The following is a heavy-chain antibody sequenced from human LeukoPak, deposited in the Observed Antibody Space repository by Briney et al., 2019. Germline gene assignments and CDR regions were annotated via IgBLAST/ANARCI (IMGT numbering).Heavy chain of an antibody. Sequence: SETLSLTSAVYGGSFSGYYWSWIRQPPGKGLEWLGEINHSGSTNYNPSLKSRVTISVDTSKNQFSLKLSSVTAADTAVYYCARGYSYGTGTKGCFDYWGQGTLVTVSS. CDR1: GGSFSGYY. D-gene: IGHD5-18*01. V-gene: IGHV4-34*01. J-gene: IGHJ4*02. CDR3: ARGYSYGTGTKGCFDY. CDR2: INHSGST.